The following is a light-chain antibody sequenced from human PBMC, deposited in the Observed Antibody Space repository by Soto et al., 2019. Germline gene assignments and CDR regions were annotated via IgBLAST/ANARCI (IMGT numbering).Light chain of an antibody. V-gene: IGLV1-40*01. CDR2: GNS. J-gene: IGLJ1*01. CDR1: SSNIGAGYD. CDR3: QSYGSSLSAYV. Sequence: QSVLAQPPSVSGAPGQKVTISCTGSSSNIGAGYDLPWYQQLPGTAPKLLLYGNSNRPSGVPDRFSGSKSGTTASLAITGLQAEDEADYYCQSYGSSLSAYVFGTGTKVTVL.